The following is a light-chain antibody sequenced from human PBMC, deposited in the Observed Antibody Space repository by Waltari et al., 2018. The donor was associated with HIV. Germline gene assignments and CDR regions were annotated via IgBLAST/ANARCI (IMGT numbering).Light chain of an antibody. CDR1: QSLLHSKGYNY. V-gene: IGKV2-28*01. J-gene: IGKJ1*01. CDR2: LGS. Sequence: DIVMTQSPLSLPATPGEPASISCRSSQSLLHSKGYNYLDWYLQKPGQSPQLLIYLGSNRASGVPDRFSGSGSGTDFTLKISRVEAEDVGVYYCMQALQTRTFGQGTKVEIK. CDR3: MQALQTRT.